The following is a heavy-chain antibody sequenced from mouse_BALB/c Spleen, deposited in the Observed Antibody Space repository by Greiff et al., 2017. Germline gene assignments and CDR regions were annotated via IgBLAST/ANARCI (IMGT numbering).Heavy chain of an antibody. J-gene: IGHJ3*01. D-gene: IGHD4-1*01. CDR2: INPDSSTI. Sequence: EVQGVESGGGLVQPGGSLKLSCAASGFDFSRYWMSWVRQAPGKGLEWIGEINPDSSTINYTPSLKDKFIISRDNAKNTLYLQMSKVRSEDTALYYCARPTGTRGAWFAYWGQGTLVTVSA. V-gene: IGHV4-1*02. CDR3: ARPTGTRGAWFAY. CDR1: GFDFSRYW.